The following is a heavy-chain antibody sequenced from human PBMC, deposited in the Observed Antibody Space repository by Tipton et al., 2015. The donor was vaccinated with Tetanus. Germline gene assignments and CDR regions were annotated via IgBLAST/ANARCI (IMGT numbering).Heavy chain of an antibody. CDR2: VSRSGGT. V-gene: IGHV4-39*01. CDR1: GDPISSGLYF. CDR3: ARHDPEMLPPFDN. J-gene: IGHJ4*02. Sequence: TLSLTCTVFGDPISSGLYFWAWIRQSPGKGLEWIGSVSRSGGTYYNPSLRSRVSIPVETPKNQFAVELNFVTAADTAVYYCARHDPEMLPPFDNWGQGTQVTVSS. D-gene: IGHD3-10*02.